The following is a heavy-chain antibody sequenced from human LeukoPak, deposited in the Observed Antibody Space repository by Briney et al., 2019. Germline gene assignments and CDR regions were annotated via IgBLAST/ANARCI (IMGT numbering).Heavy chain of an antibody. D-gene: IGHD3-22*01. CDR1: GFSLSTSGVG. CDR2: IYWNDDK. V-gene: IGHV2-5*01. CDR3: AHKKVDFYDSSGYYEAFDI. J-gene: IGHJ3*02. Sequence: KESGPTLVKPAQTLTLTCTFSGFSLSTSGVGVGWIRQPPGKALEWLALIYWNDDKRYSPSLKSRLTITKDTSKNQVVLTMTNMDLVDTATYYCAHKKVDFYDSSGYYEAFDIWGQGTMVTVSS.